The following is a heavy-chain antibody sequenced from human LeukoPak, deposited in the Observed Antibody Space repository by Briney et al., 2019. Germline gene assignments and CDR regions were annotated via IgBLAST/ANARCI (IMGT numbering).Heavy chain of an antibody. CDR3: ARQRAMVRGVIIIYYMDV. D-gene: IGHD3-10*01. V-gene: IGHV5-51*01. Sequence: GESLKISCKGSGYSFTSYWIGWVRQMPGKGLEWMGIIYPGDSDTRYSPSFQGQVTISADKSISTAYLQWSSLKASDTAMYYCARQRAMVRGVIIIYYMDVWGKGTTVTVSS. CDR2: IYPGDSDT. CDR1: GYSFTSYW. J-gene: IGHJ6*03.